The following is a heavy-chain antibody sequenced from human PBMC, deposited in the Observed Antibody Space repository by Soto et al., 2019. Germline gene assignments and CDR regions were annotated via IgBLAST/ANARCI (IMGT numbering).Heavy chain of an antibody. Sequence: GGSLRLSCAASGFTFSGSAMHWVRQASGKGLEWVGRIRSKANSYATAYAASVKGRFTISRDDSKNTAYLQMNSLKTEDTAVYYCTRQWEPKLDYYGMDVWGRGTTVTVSS. V-gene: IGHV3-73*01. CDR1: GFTFSGSA. CDR2: IRSKANSYAT. D-gene: IGHD1-1*01. J-gene: IGHJ6*02. CDR3: TRQWEPKLDYYGMDV.